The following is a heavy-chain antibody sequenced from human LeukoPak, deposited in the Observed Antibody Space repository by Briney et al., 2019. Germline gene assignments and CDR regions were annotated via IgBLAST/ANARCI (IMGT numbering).Heavy chain of an antibody. V-gene: IGHV3-21*01. CDR1: GFTFSSYS. CDR2: ISSSSSYI. J-gene: IGHJ5*02. Sequence: GGSLRLSCAASGFTFSSYSMNWVRQAPGKGLEWVSSISSSSSYIYYADSVKGRFTISRDNAKNSLYLQMNSLRAEDTAVYYCTQYDSSGYYSFSWGQGTLVTVPS. CDR3: TQYDSSGYYSFS. D-gene: IGHD3-22*01.